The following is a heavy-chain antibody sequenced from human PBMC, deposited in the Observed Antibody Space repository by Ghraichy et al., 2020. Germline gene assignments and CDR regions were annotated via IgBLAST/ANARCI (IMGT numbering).Heavy chain of an antibody. Sequence: SETLSLTCTVSGVSISSSSYYWGWISQPPGKGLEWIGSIYYGGRTYYNPSLKSRVTIAVDTSMNQFSLRLSSVTAADTAVYYCARPTYCEWGPYYSDLYVCCQGTTVTVSS. J-gene: IGHJ6*02. D-gene: IGHD3-22*01. V-gene: IGHV4-39*01. CDR3: ARPTYCEWGPYYSDLYV. CDR2: IYYGGRT. CDR1: GVSISSSSYY.